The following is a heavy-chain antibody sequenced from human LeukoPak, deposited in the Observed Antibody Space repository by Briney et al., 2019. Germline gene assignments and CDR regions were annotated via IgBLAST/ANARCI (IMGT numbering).Heavy chain of an antibody. CDR2: IRSKANSYAT. CDR3: ARARRSGGITLVRGVKDRGWFDP. J-gene: IGHJ5*02. D-gene: IGHD3-10*01. Sequence: GGSLRLSCAVSGFTFSGSAMHWVRQASGKGLEWVGRIRSKANSYATAYAASVKGRFTISRDDSKNTAYLQMNSLKTEDTAVYYCARARRSGGITLVRGVKDRGWFDPWGQGTLVTVSS. CDR1: GFTFSGSA. V-gene: IGHV3-73*01.